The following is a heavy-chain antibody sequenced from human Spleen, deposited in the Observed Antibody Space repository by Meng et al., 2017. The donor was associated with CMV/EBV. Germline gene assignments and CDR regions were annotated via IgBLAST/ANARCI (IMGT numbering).Heavy chain of an antibody. J-gene: IGHJ4*02. CDR2: INPNSGGT. D-gene: IGHD6-6*01. V-gene: IGHV1-2*02. Sequence: ASVKVSCKASGYTFTGYYIHWVRQAPGQGLEWMGWINPNSGGTNYAQKFQGRVNMTRDTSISTAYMELRRLRSDDTAVYYCAKVATKYSSSAGFDYWGQGTLVTVSS. CDR3: AKVATKYSSSAGFDY. CDR1: GYTFTGYY.